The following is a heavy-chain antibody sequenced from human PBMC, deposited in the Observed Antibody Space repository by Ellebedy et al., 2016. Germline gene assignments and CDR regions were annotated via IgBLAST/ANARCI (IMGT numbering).Heavy chain of an antibody. CDR1: GFTFTSYS. CDR3: TRGGLDNSFDV. J-gene: IGHJ3*01. Sequence: GGSLRLSXAVSGFTFTSYSMKWVRQTPGKGLEWVSYISPTSGSTIYYADSVKGRFTISRDNDKNSVYLQMNSLRDEDTAVYYCTRGGLDNSFDVWGQGTMVTVSS. V-gene: IGHV3-48*02. CDR2: ISPTSGSTI. D-gene: IGHD3-16*01.